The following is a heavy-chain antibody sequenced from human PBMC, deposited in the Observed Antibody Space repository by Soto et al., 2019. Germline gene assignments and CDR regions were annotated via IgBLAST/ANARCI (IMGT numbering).Heavy chain of an antibody. V-gene: IGHV4-59*01. D-gene: IGHD3-16*01. CDR1: GDSIKHYY. CDR2: IYYRGAT. J-gene: IGHJ4*02. CDR3: VRGETNAQFDY. Sequence: PSERLSLTCTVSGDSIKHYYWNWIRQPPGKGLEWIGYIYYRGATNYNNSTKSSVTISKKQLYLKLNSVNEADTAVYYCVRGETNAQFDYWGQGIQVTVSS.